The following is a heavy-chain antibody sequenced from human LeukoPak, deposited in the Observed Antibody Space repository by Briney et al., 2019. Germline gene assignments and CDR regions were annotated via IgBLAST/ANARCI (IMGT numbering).Heavy chain of an antibody. CDR2: ISYDGSNK. J-gene: IGHJ4*02. V-gene: IGHV3-30*18. CDR3: AKDKFLQWDYFDY. CDR1: GFTFSSYG. Sequence: GGSLRLSCAASGFTFSSYGMHWVRQAPGKGLEWVAVISYDGSNKYYADSVKGRFTISRDNSKNTLYLQMNSLRAEDTAVYYCAKDKFLQWDYFDYWGQGTLVTVSS. D-gene: IGHD3-3*01.